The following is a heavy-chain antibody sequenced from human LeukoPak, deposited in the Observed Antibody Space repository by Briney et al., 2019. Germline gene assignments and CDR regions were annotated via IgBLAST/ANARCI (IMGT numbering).Heavy chain of an antibody. V-gene: IGHV4-59*08. D-gene: IGHD2-8*01. CDR3: ARLYPKYYFDY. J-gene: IGHJ4*02. Sequence: SETLSLTCTVSGGSISSYYWSWIRQPPGKGLGWIGYIYYSGSTNYNPSLKSRVTISVDTSKNQFSLKLSSVTAADTAVYYCARLYPKYYFDYWGQGTLVTVSS. CDR2: IYYSGST. CDR1: GGSISSYY.